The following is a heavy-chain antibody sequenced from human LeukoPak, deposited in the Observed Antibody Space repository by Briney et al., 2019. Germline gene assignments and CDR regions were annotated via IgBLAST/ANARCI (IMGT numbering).Heavy chain of an antibody. Sequence: ASVKVSCKASGYTLTGYYMHWVRQAPGQGLEWMGWINPNSGGTNYAQKFQGRVTMTRDTSISTAYMELSRLRSDDTAVYYCAMGRVALYYLDYWGQGTLVTVSS. D-gene: IGHD3-10*01. CDR1: GYTLTGYY. V-gene: IGHV1-2*02. CDR2: INPNSGGT. J-gene: IGHJ4*02. CDR3: AMGRVALYYLDY.